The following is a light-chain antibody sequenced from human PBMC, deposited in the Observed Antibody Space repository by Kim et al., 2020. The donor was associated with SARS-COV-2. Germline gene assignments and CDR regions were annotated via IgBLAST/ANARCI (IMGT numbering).Light chain of an antibody. CDR3: QQFKSYPIT. CDR2: DAS. J-gene: IGKJ5*01. V-gene: IGKV1-13*02. Sequence: SSVGDRVTITCRASQDISSALAWYQQIPGRAPKVLLYDASTLESGVPSRFSGSGSGTDFILTITSLQPEDFATYYCQQFKSYPITFGQGTRLEI. CDR1: QDISSA.